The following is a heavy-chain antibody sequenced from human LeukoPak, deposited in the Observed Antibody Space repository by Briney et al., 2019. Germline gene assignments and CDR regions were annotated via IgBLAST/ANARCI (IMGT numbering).Heavy chain of an antibody. CDR1: GFTFSNYW. CDR3: ARDPGGGGAKGHNWFDP. V-gene: IGHV3-74*01. Sequence: SGGSLRLSCAASGFTFSNYWMHWVRQAPGKGLVWVSRIKSDGSSTSYADSVKGRFTISRDNAKNTLYLKMNSLRDVDTAVYYCARDPGGGGAKGHNWFDPWGQGTLVTVSS. D-gene: IGHD2-21*01. CDR2: IKSDGSST. J-gene: IGHJ5*02.